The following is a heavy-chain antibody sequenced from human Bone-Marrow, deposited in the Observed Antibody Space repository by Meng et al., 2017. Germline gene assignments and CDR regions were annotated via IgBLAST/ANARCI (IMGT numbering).Heavy chain of an antibody. Sequence: ASVKVSCKASGYTFTGYYIHWVRQAPGQGLEWMGRINPKTGGTSYVQKLQGRVTMTRDTTISTAYMELSSLRSDDTAVYYCARGPSSAANWFDPWGQGTLVTVSS. J-gene: IGHJ5*02. D-gene: IGHD3-3*01. CDR1: GYTFTGYY. V-gene: IGHV1-2*06. CDR2: INPKTGGT. CDR3: ARGPSSAANWFDP.